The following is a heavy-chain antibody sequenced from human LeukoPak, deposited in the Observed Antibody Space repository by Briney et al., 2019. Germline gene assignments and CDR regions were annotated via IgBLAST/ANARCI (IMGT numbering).Heavy chain of an antibody. J-gene: IGHJ3*02. V-gene: IGHV4-39*01. Sequence: PSETLSLTCTVSGGSISSSSYYWGWIRQPPGKGLEWIGSIYYSGSTYYNPSLKSRVTISVDTSKNQFSLKLSSVTAADTAVYYCARWDVVVTAIDIWGQGTMVTVSS. CDR3: ARWDVVVTAIDI. CDR2: IYYSGST. D-gene: IGHD2-21*02. CDR1: GGSISSSSYY.